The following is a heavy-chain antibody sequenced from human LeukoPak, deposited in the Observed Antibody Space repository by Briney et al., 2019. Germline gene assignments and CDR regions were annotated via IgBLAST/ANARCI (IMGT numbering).Heavy chain of an antibody. V-gene: IGHV4-30-2*01. D-gene: IGHD5-18*01. J-gene: IGHJ4*02. Sequence: SETLSLTCTVSGGSISSGGYYWSWIRQPPGKGLEWIGYIYHSGSTYYNPSLKSRVTISVDRSKNQFSLKLSSVTAADTAVYYCARGVDTAMVNYWGQGTLVTVSS. CDR2: IYHSGST. CDR3: ARGVDTAMVNY. CDR1: GGSISSGGYY.